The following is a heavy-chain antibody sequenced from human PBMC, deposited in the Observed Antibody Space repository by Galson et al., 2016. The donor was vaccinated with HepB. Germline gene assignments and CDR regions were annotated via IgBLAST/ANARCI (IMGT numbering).Heavy chain of an antibody. CDR1: GGSLTASFYY. Sequence: SETLSLTCSVSGGSLTASFYYWSWIRQPPGKGLEWIGYIYHSGSTNYNPSLKSRVTISVDTSKNQFSLMLSSVTAADTAVYYCARDAAEYGDYVVAGYWGQGTLVTVSS. V-gene: IGHV4-61*01. J-gene: IGHJ4*02. D-gene: IGHD4-17*01. CDR3: ARDAAEYGDYVVAGY. CDR2: IYHSGST.